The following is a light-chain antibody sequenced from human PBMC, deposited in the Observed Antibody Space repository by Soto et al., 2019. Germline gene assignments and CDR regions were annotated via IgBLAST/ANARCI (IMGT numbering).Light chain of an antibody. V-gene: IGKV3-20*01. CDR1: QSVNSIY. Sequence: EIVLTQSPGTLSLSPGERATLPCRASQSVNSIYLAWCQQKPGQAPRLLIYGASSRATGIPDRFSGSGSGTDFTLTISRLEPEDLAVYYCQQYGGSPRTFGQGTKVDIK. CDR3: QQYGGSPRT. J-gene: IGKJ1*01. CDR2: GAS.